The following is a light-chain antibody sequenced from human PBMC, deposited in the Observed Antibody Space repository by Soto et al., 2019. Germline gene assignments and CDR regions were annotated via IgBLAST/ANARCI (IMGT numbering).Light chain of an antibody. V-gene: IGKV1-39*01. CDR1: QSISNY. CDR3: QQSYNTPRT. CDR2: AAS. J-gene: IGKJ1*01. Sequence: DIQMTQSPSSLSASVEDRVTITCRTSQSISNYLNWYQQKPGKAPTLLIYAASTLQTGVPSRFSGSGSGTDFTLTITSLQPEDFATYYCQQSYNTPRTFGQGTKVDIK.